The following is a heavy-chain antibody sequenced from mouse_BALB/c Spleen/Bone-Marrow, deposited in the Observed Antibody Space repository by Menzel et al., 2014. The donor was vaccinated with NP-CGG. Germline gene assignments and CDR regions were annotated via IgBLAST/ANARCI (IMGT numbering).Heavy chain of an antibody. Sequence: QVQLQQSGAELVKPGASVKMSCKASGYTFTSYNMHWVKQTPGQDLEWIGAIYPGNGDTSYNQKFKGKATLTADKSSSTAYMQLSSLTSEDSAVYYCASPPDYWGQGTTLTVSS. V-gene: IGHV1-12*01. CDR2: IYPGNGDT. CDR1: GYTFTSYN. CDR3: ASPPDY. J-gene: IGHJ2*01.